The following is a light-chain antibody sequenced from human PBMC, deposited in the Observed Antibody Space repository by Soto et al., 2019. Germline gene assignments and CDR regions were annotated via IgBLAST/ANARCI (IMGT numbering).Light chain of an antibody. Sequence: ALTQPRSVSGSPGQSVTISCTGTSSDVGGYNYVSWYQQHPGKAPKLMIYDVSKRPSGVPDRFSGSKSGNTASLTISGLQAEDEADYYCCSYAGSVVFGGGTKVTVL. CDR3: CSYAGSVV. CDR1: SSDVGGYNY. V-gene: IGLV2-11*01. J-gene: IGLJ2*01. CDR2: DVS.